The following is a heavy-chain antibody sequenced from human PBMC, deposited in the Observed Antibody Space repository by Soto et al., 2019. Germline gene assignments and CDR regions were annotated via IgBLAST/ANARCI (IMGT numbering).Heavy chain of an antibody. CDR1: GGSVSSGSYY. V-gene: IGHV4-61*01. J-gene: IGHJ5*02. Sequence: PSETLSLTCTVSGGSVSSGSYYWSWIRQPPGKGLEWIGYIYYSGSTNYNPSLKSRVTISVDTSKNQFSLKLSSVTAADTAVYSCLKLCTLFAVVGWFDPWGQGTLVTV. CDR2: IYYSGST. D-gene: IGHD3-3*01. CDR3: LKLCTLFAVVGWFDP.